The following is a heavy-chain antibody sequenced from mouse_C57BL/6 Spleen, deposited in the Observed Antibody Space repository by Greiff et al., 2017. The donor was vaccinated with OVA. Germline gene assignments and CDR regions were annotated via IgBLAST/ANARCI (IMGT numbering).Heavy chain of an antibody. CDR3: TGGPGRYFDV. J-gene: IGHJ1*03. Sequence: DVKLVESGGGLVQPGGSMKLSCVASGFTFSNYWMNWVRQSPEKGLEWVAQIRLKSDNYATHYAESVKGRFTISRDDSKSSVYLQMNNLRAEDTGIYYCTGGPGRYFDVWGTGTTVTVSS. CDR1: GFTFSNYW. D-gene: IGHD3-3*01. V-gene: IGHV6-3*01. CDR2: IRLKSDNYAT.